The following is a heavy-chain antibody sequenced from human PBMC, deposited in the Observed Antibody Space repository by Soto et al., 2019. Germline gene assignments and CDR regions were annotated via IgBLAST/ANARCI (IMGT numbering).Heavy chain of an antibody. CDR1: GYTFTSYG. CDR2: ISAYNGNT. D-gene: IGHD6-13*01. CDR3: ARDRAYSSSWFVWQNY. J-gene: IGHJ4*02. Sequence: GASVKVSCKASGYTFTSYGISWVRQAPGQGLEWMGWISAYNGNTNYAQKLQGRVTMTTDTSTSTAYMELRSLRSDDTAVYYCARDRAYSSSWFVWQNYWGQGTLVTAPQ. V-gene: IGHV1-18*01.